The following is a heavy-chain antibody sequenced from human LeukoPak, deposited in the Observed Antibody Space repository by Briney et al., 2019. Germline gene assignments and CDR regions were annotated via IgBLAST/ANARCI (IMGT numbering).Heavy chain of an antibody. V-gene: IGHV3-23*01. D-gene: IGHD3-10*01. Sequence: GGSLRLSCAASGFTFRSYAMSWVRQAPGKGLEWVSATSDNGGSTYYAASVKGRFTISRDNSKNTLCLQMNSLRAEDTAVYYCAVRPLWFGELSFDYWGQGTLVTVSS. CDR3: AVRPLWFGELSFDY. CDR1: GFTFRSYA. J-gene: IGHJ4*02. CDR2: TSDNGGST.